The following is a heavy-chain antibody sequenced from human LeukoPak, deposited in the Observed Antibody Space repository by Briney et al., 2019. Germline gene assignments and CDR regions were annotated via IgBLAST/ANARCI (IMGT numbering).Heavy chain of an antibody. Sequence: GGSLRLSCAASGFTFSDYSMHWVRQAPGKGLEWVSSLNTNSRYIYYADSVKGRFTISRDNAKNSLYLQMNSLRAEDTAVYYCASHRYSTYYSGGTGYWGQGTLVTVSS. D-gene: IGHD3-16*02. CDR3: ASHRYSTYYSGGTGY. CDR2: LNTNSRYI. CDR1: GFTFSDYS. V-gene: IGHV3-21*01. J-gene: IGHJ4*02.